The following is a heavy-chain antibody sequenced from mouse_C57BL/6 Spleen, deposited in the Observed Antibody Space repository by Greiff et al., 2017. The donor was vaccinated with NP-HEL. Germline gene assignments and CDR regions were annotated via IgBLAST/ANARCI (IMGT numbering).Heavy chain of an antibody. CDR3: ARLHYYGSPGAMDY. Sequence: EVKLMESGGGLVQPGGSLKLSCAASGFTFSDYYMYWVRQTPEKRLEWVAYISNGGGSTYYPDTVKGRFTISRDNAKNTLYLQMSRLKSEDTAMYYCARLHYYGSPGAMDYWGQGTSVTVSS. CDR2: ISNGGGST. V-gene: IGHV5-12*01. D-gene: IGHD1-1*01. J-gene: IGHJ4*01. CDR1: GFTFSDYY.